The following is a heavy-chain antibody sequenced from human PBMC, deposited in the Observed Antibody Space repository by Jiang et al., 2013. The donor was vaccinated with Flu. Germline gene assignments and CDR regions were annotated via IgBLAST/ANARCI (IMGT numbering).Heavy chain of an antibody. D-gene: IGHD3-22*01. V-gene: IGHV4-4*07. Sequence: GPGLVKPSETLSLTCTVSGGSSTSYYWTWIRQTAGKGLEWIGRMYSSGSTNYSPSLQSRVTMSVDTSKNQFSLKLRSVTAADTAMYYCAITYYFDSSDYFSNDAFNVWGRGT. CDR2: MYSSGST. J-gene: IGHJ3*01. CDR1: GGSSTSYY. CDR3: AITYYFDSSDYFSNDAFNV.